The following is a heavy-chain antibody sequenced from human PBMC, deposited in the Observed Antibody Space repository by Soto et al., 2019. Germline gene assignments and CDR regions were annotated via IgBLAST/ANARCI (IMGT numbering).Heavy chain of an antibody. V-gene: IGHV2-5*01. Sequence: SGPTLVNPTQPLPLTCTFSAFSLSTNGVGVGWIRQPPGKPLEWLAVIYWNEDKRYSRSLKSRLSITKDTSKNQVVLTMTTMDPVDTATYYCVHTVMVHTITEWHYFDYWGPGILVTVSS. CDR2: IYWNEDK. J-gene: IGHJ4*02. D-gene: IGHD2-8*01. CDR3: VHTVMVHTITEWHYFDY. CDR1: AFSLSTNGVG.